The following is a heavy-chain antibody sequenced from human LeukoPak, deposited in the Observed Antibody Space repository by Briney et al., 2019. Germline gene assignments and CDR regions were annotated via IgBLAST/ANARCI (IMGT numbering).Heavy chain of an antibody. CDR2: INPSGGST. J-gene: IGHJ4*02. Sequence: ASVKVSCKASGYTFTSYYTHWVRQAPGQGLEWMGIINPSGGSTSYAQKFQGRVTMTRDTSTSTVYMELSSLRSEDTAVYYCARNGEMATIEVGISLSYFDYWGQGTLVTVSS. V-gene: IGHV1-46*01. D-gene: IGHD5-24*01. CDR3: ARNGEMATIEVGISLSYFDY. CDR1: GYTFTSYY.